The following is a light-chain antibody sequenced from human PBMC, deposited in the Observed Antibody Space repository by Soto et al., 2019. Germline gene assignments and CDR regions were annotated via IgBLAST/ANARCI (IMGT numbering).Light chain of an antibody. CDR1: QGISSY. CDR2: AAS. V-gene: IGKV1-9*01. J-gene: IGKJ5*01. Sequence: DIQLTQSPSFLSASVGDRVTITCRASQGISSYLAWYQQKPGKAPKLLIYAASTLQSGVPSRLSGSGSGTEFTLTISILQAEDSATYYCQHRDSYSTFVQGTRLEIK. CDR3: QHRDSYST.